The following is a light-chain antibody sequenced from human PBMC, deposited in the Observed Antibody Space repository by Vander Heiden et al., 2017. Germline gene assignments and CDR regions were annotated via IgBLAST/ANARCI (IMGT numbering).Light chain of an antibody. Sequence: DIQMTQSPSSLSASVGDRVTITCRASQSISSYLNWYQQKPGKAPKLLIYAASSLQSGVPSRFSGSGSGTDFTLTISRLQPEDFATYYCQHRDSTPITFGQGTPVEIK. V-gene: IGKV1-39*01. CDR1: QSISSY. CDR2: AAS. CDR3: QHRDSTPIT. J-gene: IGKJ5*01.